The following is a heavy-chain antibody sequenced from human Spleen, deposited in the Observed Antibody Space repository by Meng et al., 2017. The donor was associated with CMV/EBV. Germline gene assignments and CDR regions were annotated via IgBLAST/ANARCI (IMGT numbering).Heavy chain of an antibody. CDR3: AREIESVAVAGSSASGWFDP. CDR2: IIPIFGTA. D-gene: IGHD6-19*01. Sequence: FSSYAISGVRQAPGQGLEWMERIIPIFGTANYAQKFEDRVTINTDESTSTAYMELSSLRSEDTAMYYCAREIESVAVAGSSASGWFDPWGQGTLVTVSS. V-gene: IGHV1-69*05. CDR1: FSSYA. J-gene: IGHJ5*02.